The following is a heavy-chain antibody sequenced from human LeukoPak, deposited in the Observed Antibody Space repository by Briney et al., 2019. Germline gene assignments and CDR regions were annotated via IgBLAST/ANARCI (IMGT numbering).Heavy chain of an antibody. CDR1: GYTFTGYY. V-gene: IGHV1-2*02. CDR3: ARVAPNRRYCSGGSCLNYFDY. D-gene: IGHD2-15*01. J-gene: IGHJ4*02. Sequence: ASVKVSCKASGYTFTGYYMHWVRQAPGQGLEWMGWINPNSGGTNYAQKLQGRVTMTTDTSTSTAYMELRSLRSDDTAVYYCARVAPNRRYCSGGSCLNYFDYWGQGTLVTVSS. CDR2: INPNSGGT.